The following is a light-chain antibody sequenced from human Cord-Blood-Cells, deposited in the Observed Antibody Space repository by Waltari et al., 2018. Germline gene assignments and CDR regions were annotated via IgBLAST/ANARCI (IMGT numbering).Light chain of an antibody. CDR2: EVS. V-gene: IGLV2-14*01. Sequence: QSALTQPASVSGSPGQSITIPCTGTSSDVGGYNYVSCYQQHPGKAPKLMIYEVSNRPSGVPNRFSGSKSGNTASLTISGLQAEDEADYYCSSYTSSSTLVFGGGTKLTVL. CDR1: SSDVGGYNY. J-gene: IGLJ2*01. CDR3: SSYTSSSTLV.